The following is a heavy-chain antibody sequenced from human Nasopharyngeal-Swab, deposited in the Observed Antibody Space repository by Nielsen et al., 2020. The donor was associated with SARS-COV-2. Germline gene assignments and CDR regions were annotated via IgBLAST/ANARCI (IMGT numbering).Heavy chain of an antibody. D-gene: IGHD5-24*01. CDR1: GGTFSSYG. J-gene: IGHJ6*03. CDR2: IIPVLPIT. V-gene: IGHV1-69*10. CDR3: ARGGWLRRDYYYVYYYMDV. Sequence: SVKVSCTTSGGTFSSYGISWVRQAPGEGLEWMGGIIPVLPITRYAQKFRDRVTITADTSTSTAYMELSSLRSEDTATYYCARGGWLRRDYYYVYYYMDVWGKGTTVTVSS.